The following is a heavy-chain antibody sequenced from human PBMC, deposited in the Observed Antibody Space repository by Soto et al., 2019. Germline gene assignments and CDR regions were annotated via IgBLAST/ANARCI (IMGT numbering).Heavy chain of an antibody. CDR3: ARGLLQYYYDSSGTFDY. D-gene: IGHD3-22*01. V-gene: IGHV3-33*01. Sequence: GSLRLSCAASGFTFSSYGMHWVRQAPGKGLEWVAVIWYDGSNKYYADSVKGRFTISRDNSKNTLYLQMNSLRAEDTAVYYCARGLLQYYYDSSGTFDYWGQGT. CDR1: GFTFSSYG. CDR2: IWYDGSNK. J-gene: IGHJ4*02.